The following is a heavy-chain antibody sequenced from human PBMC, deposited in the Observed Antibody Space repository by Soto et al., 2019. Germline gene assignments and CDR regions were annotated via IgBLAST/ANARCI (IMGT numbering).Heavy chain of an antibody. J-gene: IGHJ4*02. CDR2: ISYDGSNK. V-gene: IGHV3-30*18. CDR3: AKPAHSSGYFYYFDY. D-gene: IGHD3-22*01. CDR1: GFTFSSYG. Sequence: PGGSLRLSWAASGFTFSSYGMHWVRQAPGKGLEWVSVISYDGSNKYYADSVKGRFTISRDNSKNTLYLQMNSLRAEDTAVYYCAKPAHSSGYFYYFDYWGQGTLVTVSS.